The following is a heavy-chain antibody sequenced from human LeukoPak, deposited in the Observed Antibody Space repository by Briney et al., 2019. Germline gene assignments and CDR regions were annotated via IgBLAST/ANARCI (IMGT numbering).Heavy chain of an antibody. Sequence: SETLSLTCTVSGGSISSYYWSWIRQPAGKGLEWIGRIYTSGSTNYNPSLKSRVTMSVDTSKNQFSLKLSSVTAADTAVYYCARDRSSSWYWGDAFDIWGQGTMVTVSS. CDR1: GGSISSYY. D-gene: IGHD6-13*01. CDR2: IYTSGST. CDR3: ARDRSSSWYWGDAFDI. J-gene: IGHJ3*02. V-gene: IGHV4-4*07.